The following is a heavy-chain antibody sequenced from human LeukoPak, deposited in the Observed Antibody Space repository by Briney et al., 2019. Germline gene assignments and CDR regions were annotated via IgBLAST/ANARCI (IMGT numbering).Heavy chain of an antibody. Sequence: SVKVSCTASGDTFSSYAISWVRQAPGQGLEWMGWIIPIFGTANYAQKFQGRVTITADDSTSTAYMELSSLRSEDTAVYYCARAGDSSSWYGDYWGQGTLVTVSS. CDR1: GDTFSSYA. V-gene: IGHV1-69*13. CDR2: IIPIFGTA. D-gene: IGHD6-13*01. J-gene: IGHJ4*02. CDR3: ARAGDSSSWYGDY.